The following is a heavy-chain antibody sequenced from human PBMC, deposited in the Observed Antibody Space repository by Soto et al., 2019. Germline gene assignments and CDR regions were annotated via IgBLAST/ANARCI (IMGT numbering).Heavy chain of an antibody. CDR3: AREKHPWVAVPVRQLKSTWWFDS. J-gene: IGHJ5*01. Sequence: QVQLQQWGAGLLKPSETLSLTCGVYGESFSVYYWSWIRQPPGKGLEWIGEINHSGSTNYNPSLKRLVTISVDTSKNHLSLKLSSVTAADTAVYYCAREKHPWVAVPVRQLKSTWWFDSWGQGTLVTVSS. V-gene: IGHV4-34*01. D-gene: IGHD6-19*01. CDR1: GESFSVYY. CDR2: INHSGST.